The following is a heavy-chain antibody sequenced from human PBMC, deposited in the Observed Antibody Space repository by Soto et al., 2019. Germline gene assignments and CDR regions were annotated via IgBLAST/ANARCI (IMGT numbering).Heavy chain of an antibody. CDR3: ARDLVVVVPAAIRDDAFDI. Sequence: QVQLVQSGAEVKKPGSSVKVSCKASGGTFSSYAISWVRQAPGQGLEWMGGIIPIFGTANYAQKFQVRVTITADESTSTAYMELSSLRSEDTAVYYCARDLVVVVPAAIRDDAFDIWGQGTMVTVSS. J-gene: IGHJ3*02. CDR1: GGTFSSYA. D-gene: IGHD2-2*02. V-gene: IGHV1-69*01. CDR2: IIPIFGTA.